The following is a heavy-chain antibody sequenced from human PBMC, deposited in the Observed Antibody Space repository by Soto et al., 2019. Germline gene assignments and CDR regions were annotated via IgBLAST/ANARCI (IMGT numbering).Heavy chain of an antibody. J-gene: IGHJ6*02. CDR1: GFTFSSYS. Sequence: GXSLRLSCAVSGFTFSSYSINWVRQAPGKGLEWFSSNISFSTYIYYSDSGKGRFTISRDNTRNSLYLQMNSLRAEDTAVFYCARDGNWGSDYYYYGMDVWGQGTTVTVSS. CDR2: NISFSTYI. D-gene: IGHD7-27*01. CDR3: ARDGNWGSDYYYYGMDV. V-gene: IGHV3-21*04.